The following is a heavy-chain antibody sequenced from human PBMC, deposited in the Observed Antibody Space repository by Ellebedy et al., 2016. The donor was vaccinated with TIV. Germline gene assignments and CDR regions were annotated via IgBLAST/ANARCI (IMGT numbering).Heavy chain of an antibody. J-gene: IGHJ4*02. CDR3: ARETFYEPWAALDY. Sequence: GESLKISXAASGSIFSTSGMDWVRQAPGKGLEWVTVIWYDGSNKYYADSVKGRFTISRDNSKNTLYLQMNSLRAEDTAVYYCARETFYEPWAALDYWGQGTLVTVSS. V-gene: IGHV3-33*01. CDR1: GSIFSTSG. CDR2: IWYDGSNK. D-gene: IGHD3-3*01.